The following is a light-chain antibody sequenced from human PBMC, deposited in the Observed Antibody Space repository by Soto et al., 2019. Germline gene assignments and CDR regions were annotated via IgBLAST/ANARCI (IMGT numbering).Light chain of an antibody. J-gene: IGKJ5*01. CDR2: GAS. Sequence: EIVLTQSPATLSLSPGDRATLSCRASQSVNSYLAWYQHKPGQAPRLLIYGASNRATGIPARFSGSGSGTDSTLTISSLEPEDFAVYYCQQRSNWPPLTFGQGTRLEIK. CDR3: QQRSNWPPLT. CDR1: QSVNSY. V-gene: IGKV3-11*01.